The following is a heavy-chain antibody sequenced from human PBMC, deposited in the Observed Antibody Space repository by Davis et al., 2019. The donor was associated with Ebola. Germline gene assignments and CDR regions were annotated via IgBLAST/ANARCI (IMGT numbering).Heavy chain of an antibody. CDR2: IIPIFGTT. Sequence: SVKVSCKASGYTFTNYYMHWVRQAPGQGLEWMGGIIPIFGTTNYAQRFQGRVTITADESTSTAYMELSSLRSEDTAVYYCATLGYCSGGSCYRVVDYWGQGTLVTVSS. CDR3: ATLGYCSGGSCYRVVDY. V-gene: IGHV1-69*13. D-gene: IGHD2-15*01. CDR1: GYTFTNYY. J-gene: IGHJ4*02.